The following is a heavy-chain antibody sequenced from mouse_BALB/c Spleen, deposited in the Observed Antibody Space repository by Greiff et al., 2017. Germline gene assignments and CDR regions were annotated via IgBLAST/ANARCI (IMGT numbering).Heavy chain of an antibody. CDR1: GFTFSSYG. J-gene: IGHJ4*01. CDR2: ISSGGSYT. D-gene: IGHD2-1*01. V-gene: IGHV5-6*01. CDR3: ARLGSTTPYAMDY. Sequence: EVQLVESGGDLVKPGGSLKLSCAASGFTFSSYGMSWVRQTPDKRLEWVATISSGGSYTYYPDSVKGRFTISRDNAKNTLYLQMSSLKSEDTAMYYCARLGSTTPYAMDYWGQGTSVTVSS.